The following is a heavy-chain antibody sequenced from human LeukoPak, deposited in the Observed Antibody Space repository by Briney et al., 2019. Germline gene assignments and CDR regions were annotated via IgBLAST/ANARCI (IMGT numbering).Heavy chain of an antibody. CDR1: GYSFPIYW. V-gene: IGHV5-51*01. D-gene: IGHD4-11*01. J-gene: IGHJ2*01. CDR2: IYPGDSDT. CDR3: ARLPLGRDYYFDL. Sequence: GESLKISCKGSGYSFPIYWIGWVRQMPGKGLEWMGIIYPGDSDTRYSPSFQGQVTISADKSINTAYLQWSSLKASDTAMYYCARLPLGRDYYFDLWGRGTLVTVSS.